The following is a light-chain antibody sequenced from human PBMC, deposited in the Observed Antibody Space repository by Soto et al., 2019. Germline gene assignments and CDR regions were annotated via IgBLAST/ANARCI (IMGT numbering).Light chain of an antibody. V-gene: IGKV1-5*03. CDR2: KAS. Sequence: DIQMTQSPSTLSASVGDRVTITCRASQSISGWLAWYQQKPGKAPKLLIYKASSLESGVPSRFSGSGSGTEFTLTISSLQPDDFATYYCQQYNSWTFGQGTKVDIK. CDR3: QQYNSWT. CDR1: QSISGW. J-gene: IGKJ1*01.